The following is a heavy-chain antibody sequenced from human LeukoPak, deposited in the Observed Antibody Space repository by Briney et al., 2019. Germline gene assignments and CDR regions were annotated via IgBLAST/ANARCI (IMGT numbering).Heavy chain of an antibody. CDR3: AKKRQLGQVMENYFDY. V-gene: IGHV3-23*01. D-gene: IGHD6-6*01. Sequence: PPGRSLRLSCAASGFTFSSYAMSWVRQAPGKGLEWVSAISGSGGSTYYADSVKGRFTISRDNSKNTLYLQMNSLRAEDTAVYYCAKKRQLGQVMENYFDYWGQGTLVTVSS. J-gene: IGHJ4*02. CDR2: ISGSGGST. CDR1: GFTFSSYA.